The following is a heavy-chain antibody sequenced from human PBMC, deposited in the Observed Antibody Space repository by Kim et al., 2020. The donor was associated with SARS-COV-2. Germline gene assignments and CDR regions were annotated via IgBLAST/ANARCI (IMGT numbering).Heavy chain of an antibody. J-gene: IGHJ2*01. D-gene: IGHD3-10*01. CDR2: IYYSGST. Sequence: SETLSLTCTVSGGSISSSSYYWGWIRQPPGKGLEWIGSIYYSGSTYYNPSLKSRVTISVDTSKNQFSLKLSSVTAADTAVYYCARARITMVRGVIPYWYFDLWGRGTLVTVSS. CDR1: GGSISSSSYY. CDR3: ARARITMVRGVIPYWYFDL. V-gene: IGHV4-39*01.